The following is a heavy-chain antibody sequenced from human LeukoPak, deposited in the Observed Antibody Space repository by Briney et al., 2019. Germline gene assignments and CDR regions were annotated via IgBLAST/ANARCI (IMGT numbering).Heavy chain of an antibody. V-gene: IGHV3-48*03. J-gene: IGHJ4*02. CDR1: GFTFSSYE. D-gene: IGHD3-22*01. CDR3: AREKLSFFDSSGYFDH. Sequence: GGSLRLSCAAPGFTFSSYEMNWVRQAPGKGLEWVSFISSSGSAIHYADSVRGRFTISRDNAKNSLFLQMSRLRAEDTAVYYCAREKLSFFDSSGYFDHWGQGTLVTVSS. CDR2: ISSSGSAI.